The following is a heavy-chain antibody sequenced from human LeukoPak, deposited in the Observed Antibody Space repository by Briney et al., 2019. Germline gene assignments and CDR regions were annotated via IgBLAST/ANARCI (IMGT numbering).Heavy chain of an antibody. CDR3: ARVVSYGSQRQYYFDY. CDR2: IIPIFGTA. V-gene: IGHV1-69*06. CDR1: GGTFSSYA. J-gene: IGHJ4*02. D-gene: IGHD5-18*01. Sequence: ASVKVSCKASGGTFSSYAISWVRQAPGQGLEWMGGIIPIFGTANYAQKFQGRVTITADKSTSTAYMELSSLRSEDTAVYYCARVVSYGSQRQYYFDYWGQGTLVTVPS.